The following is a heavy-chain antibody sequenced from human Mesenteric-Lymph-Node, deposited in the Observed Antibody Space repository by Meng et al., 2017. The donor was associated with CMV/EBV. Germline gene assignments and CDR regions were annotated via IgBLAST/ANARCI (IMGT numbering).Heavy chain of an antibody. J-gene: IGHJ4*02. Sequence: ETLSLTCAASGFTFSNYWMNWVRQAPGKGLEWVANIKEDGSEKNYVDSVKGRFTISRDNAKNSLFLQMNSLRADDTAVYYCARDPWGSYFDFWGQGTLVTVSS. CDR2: IKEDGSEK. D-gene: IGHD3-16*01. V-gene: IGHV3-7*01. CDR3: ARDPWGSYFDF. CDR1: GFTFSNYW.